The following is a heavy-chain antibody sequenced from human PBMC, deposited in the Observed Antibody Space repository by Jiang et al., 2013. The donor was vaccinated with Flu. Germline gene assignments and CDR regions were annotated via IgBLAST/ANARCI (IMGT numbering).Heavy chain of an antibody. CDR3: ARDFAFWSGYSNYYFDY. D-gene: IGHD3-3*01. CDR1: GFTFSNYW. V-gene: IGHV3-74*01. CDR2: ITSDGSNT. J-gene: IGHJ4*02. Sequence: RLSCAVSGFTFSNYWMHWVRQAPGKGLVWISRITSDGSNTNYADSVKGRFTISRDNAKNMLYLQMNSLRAEDTAVYYCARDFAFWSGYSNYYFDYWGQGILVTVSS.